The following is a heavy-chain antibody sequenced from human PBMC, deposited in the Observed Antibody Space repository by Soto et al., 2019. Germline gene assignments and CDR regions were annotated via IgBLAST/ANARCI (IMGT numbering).Heavy chain of an antibody. D-gene: IGHD3-3*01. Sequence: EVQLLESGGGLLQPGGSLRLSCAASGFTYSNYAMSWVRQAPGKGLEWVSVISGSGSSAYYADSVKGRFTISRDNSKNTLYLQMNSLRAEDTALYYCAKDYDSWTGYRDPYYYYYYMDVWGKGTTVTVSS. V-gene: IGHV3-23*01. J-gene: IGHJ6*03. CDR3: AKDYDSWTGYRDPYYYYYYMDV. CDR2: ISGSGSSA. CDR1: GFTYSNYA.